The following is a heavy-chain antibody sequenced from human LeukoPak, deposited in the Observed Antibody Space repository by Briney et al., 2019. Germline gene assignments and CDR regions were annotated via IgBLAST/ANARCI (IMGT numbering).Heavy chain of an antibody. CDR1: GGSISSSSYY. CDR2: IFYSGST. V-gene: IGHV4-39*01. J-gene: IGHJ4*02. CDR3: ARAERYSSSAGRNFPLSRRDDY. Sequence: PSETLSLTCTVSGGSISSSSYYWGWIRQPPGTGLEWIGSIFYSGSTYYNPSLKSRITISVDTSKSQFSLKLSSVTAADTAVYYCARAERYSSSAGRNFPLSRRDDYWGQGTLVTVSS. D-gene: IGHD6-6*01.